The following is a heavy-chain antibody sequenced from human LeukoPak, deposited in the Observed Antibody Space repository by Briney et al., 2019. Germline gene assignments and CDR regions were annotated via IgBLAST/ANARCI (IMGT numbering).Heavy chain of an antibody. CDR3: TRDGQASYNYYMDV. CDR1: GFTISSYW. V-gene: IGHV3-74*01. J-gene: IGHJ6*03. D-gene: IGHD3/OR15-3a*01. CDR2: VNSDGTTT. Sequence: GGSLRLSCAASGFTISSYWMHWVRQAPGKGLVWVARVNSDGTTTSYADSVKGRFTISRDNVKNTLYLQMSSLRAEDTAVYYCTRDGQASYNYYMDVWGKGTTVTISS.